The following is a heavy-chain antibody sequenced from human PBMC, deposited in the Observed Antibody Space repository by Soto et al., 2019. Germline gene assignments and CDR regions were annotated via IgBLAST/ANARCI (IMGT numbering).Heavy chain of an antibody. V-gene: IGHV4-31*03. Sequence: SETLSLTCTVSGGSISSGGYYWSWIRQHPGKGLGWIGYIYYSGSTYYNPSLKSRVTISVDTSKNQFSLKLSSVTAADTAVYYCARVVFDRRGAFDIWGQGTMVTVSS. J-gene: IGHJ3*02. CDR1: GGSISSGGYY. CDR2: IYYSGST. D-gene: IGHD3-3*01. CDR3: ARVVFDRRGAFDI.